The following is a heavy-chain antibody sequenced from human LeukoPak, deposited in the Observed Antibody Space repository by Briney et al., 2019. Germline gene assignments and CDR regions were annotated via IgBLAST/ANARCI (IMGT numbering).Heavy chain of an antibody. CDR3: ARGKSGYTYDY. J-gene: IGHJ4*02. Sequence: PSETLSLTCAVYGGSFSGYYWSWIRQPPGKGLEWIGEINHSGSTNYNPSLKSRVTISVDTSKNQFSLKLGSVTAADTAVYYCARGKSGYTYDYWGQGTLVTVSS. CDR2: INHSGST. D-gene: IGHD3-3*01. CDR1: GGSFSGYY. V-gene: IGHV4-34*01.